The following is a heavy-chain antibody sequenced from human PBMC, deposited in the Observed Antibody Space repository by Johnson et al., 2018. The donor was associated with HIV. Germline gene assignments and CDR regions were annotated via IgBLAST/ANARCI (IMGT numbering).Heavy chain of an antibody. CDR3: ARDPVSSTMVRGDACDS. CDR1: GFTFDDYG. J-gene: IGHJ3*02. V-gene: IGHV3-30*02. Sequence: QVQLVESGGGLVKPGGSLRLSCAASGFTFDDYGMSWVRQAPGKGLEWVAFIQYDESNKRYADSVKGRFTISRDNSKNTLYLQMNSLIAEDTAVYYCARDPVSSTMVRGDACDSWGQGTIVTVSS. D-gene: IGHD3-10*01. CDR2: IQYDESNK.